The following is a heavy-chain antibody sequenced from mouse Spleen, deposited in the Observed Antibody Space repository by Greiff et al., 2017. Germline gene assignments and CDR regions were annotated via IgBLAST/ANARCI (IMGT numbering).Heavy chain of an antibody. Sequence: EVMLVESEGGLVQPGSSMKLSCTASGFTFSDYYMAWVRQVPEKGLEWVANINYDGSSTYYLDSLKSRFIISRDNAKNILYLQMSSLKSEDTATYYCARDRPGLGGFDYWGQGTTLTVSS. J-gene: IGHJ2*01. CDR3: ARDRPGLGGFDY. V-gene: IGHV5-16*01. D-gene: IGHD3-1*01. CDR2: INYDGSST. CDR1: GFTFSDYY.